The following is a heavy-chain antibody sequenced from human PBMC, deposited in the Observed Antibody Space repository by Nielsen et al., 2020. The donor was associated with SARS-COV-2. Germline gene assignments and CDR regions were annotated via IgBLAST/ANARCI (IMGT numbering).Heavy chain of an antibody. D-gene: IGHD6-13*01. CDR2: IYSDGSR. V-gene: IGHV3-53*05. CDR1: GFTVSSNY. CDR3: VRDMWLATAGTYFDY. J-gene: IGHJ4*02. Sequence: GESLKISCGASGFTVSSNYISWVRQAPGKGLEWVSIIYSDGSRYYADSVKGRLTISRDNSKNTLYLQMSSLRAEDTAVYYCVRDMWLATAGTYFDYWGQGTLVTVSS.